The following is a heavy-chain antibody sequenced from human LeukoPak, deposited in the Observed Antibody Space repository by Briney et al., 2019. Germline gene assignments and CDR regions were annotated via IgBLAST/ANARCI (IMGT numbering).Heavy chain of an antibody. CDR1: GYTFTGYY. CDR3: ERFDSSGYYGNGSFDY. CDR2: INPNSGGT. V-gene: IGHV1-2*02. Sequence: GASVKVSCKASGYTFTGYYMHWVRQAPGQGLEWMGWINPNSGGTNYAQKFQGRVTMTRDTSISTAYMELSRMRSDDTAVYYCERFDSSGYYGNGSFDYWGQGTLVTVSS. J-gene: IGHJ4*02. D-gene: IGHD3-22*01.